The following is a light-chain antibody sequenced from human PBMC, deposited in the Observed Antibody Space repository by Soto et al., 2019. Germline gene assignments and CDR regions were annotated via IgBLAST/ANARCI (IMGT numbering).Light chain of an antibody. Sequence: EIVMTQSPATLSVSPGERATLSCRASQSVDSHLAWYQQKPGQAPRLLIYGASTRATGIPARFSGSGSGTEFTLRVSSLQPEDSAVYHCQQYTNWPWTFGRGTKADI. CDR2: GAS. V-gene: IGKV3-15*01. J-gene: IGKJ1*01. CDR1: QSVDSH. CDR3: QQYTNWPWT.